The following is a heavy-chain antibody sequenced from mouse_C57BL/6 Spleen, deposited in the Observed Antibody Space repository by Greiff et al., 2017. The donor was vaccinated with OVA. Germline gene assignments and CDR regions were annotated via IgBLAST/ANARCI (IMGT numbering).Heavy chain of an antibody. J-gene: IGHJ3*01. V-gene: IGHV1-9*01. Sequence: QVQLQQSGAELMKPGASVKLSCKATGYTFTGYWIEWVKQRPGHGLEWIGEILTGSGSTNYNEKFKGKATFTADTSSNTAYMQLSSLTSEDSAVYFCARGGSTMITESWFAYWGQGTLVTVSA. CDR2: ILTGSGST. CDR3: ARGGSTMITESWFAY. D-gene: IGHD2-4*01. CDR1: GYTFTGYW.